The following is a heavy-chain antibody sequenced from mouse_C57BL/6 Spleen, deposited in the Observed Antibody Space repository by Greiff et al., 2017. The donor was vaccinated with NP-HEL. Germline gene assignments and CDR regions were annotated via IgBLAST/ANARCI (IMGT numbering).Heavy chain of an antibody. V-gene: IGHV1-15*01. Sequence: VQGVESGAELVRPGASVTLSCKASGYTFTDYEMHWVKQTPVHGLEWIGAIDPETGGTAYNQKFKGKAILTADKSSSTAYMELRSLTSEDSAVYYCTRRSYYSNYEDAMDYWGQGTSVTVSS. CDR3: TRRSYYSNYEDAMDY. D-gene: IGHD2-5*01. CDR2: IDPETGGT. CDR1: GYTFTDYE. J-gene: IGHJ4*01.